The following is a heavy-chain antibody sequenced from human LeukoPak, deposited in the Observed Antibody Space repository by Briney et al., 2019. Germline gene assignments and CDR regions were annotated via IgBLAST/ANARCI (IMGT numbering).Heavy chain of an antibody. J-gene: IGHJ4*02. CDR2: IYYSGST. Sequence: SETLSLTCTVSGGSIRSSSYCWGWIRQPPGKGLEWIGSIYYSGSTYYNPSLKSRVTISVDTSKNQFSLKLSSVTAADTAVYYCARLDVWLRYWGQGTLVTVSS. V-gene: IGHV4-39*01. CDR1: GGSIRSSSYC. CDR3: ARLDVWLRY. D-gene: IGHD5-18*01.